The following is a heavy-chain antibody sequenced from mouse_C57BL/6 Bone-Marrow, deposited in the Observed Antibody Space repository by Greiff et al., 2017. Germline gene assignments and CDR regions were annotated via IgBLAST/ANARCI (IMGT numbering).Heavy chain of an antibody. Sequence: EVMLVESGGDLVKPGGSLKLSCAASGFTFSSYGMSWVRQTPDKRLEWVATISSGGSYTYYPASVKGRFTISRDNAKNTLYLQMGSLKSEDTAMYYCAGLLRSGRFAYWGQGTLVTVSA. J-gene: IGHJ3*01. CDR2: ISSGGSYT. CDR3: AGLLRSGRFAY. V-gene: IGHV5-6*01. CDR1: GFTFSSYG. D-gene: IGHD1-1*01.